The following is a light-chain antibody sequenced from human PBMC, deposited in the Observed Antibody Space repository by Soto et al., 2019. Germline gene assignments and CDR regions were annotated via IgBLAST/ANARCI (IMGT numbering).Light chain of an antibody. J-gene: IGLJ1*01. CDR1: TSDVGSYKR. Sequence: QSALTQPPSVSGSPGQSVTISCTGTTSDVGSYKRVSWYHQPPGTAPKLIIYAVSNLPSGVPDRFSGSKSGNTASLTISGLQSEDEGDYYCSSYTSRSTYVFGTWTKLTVI. CDR2: AVS. CDR3: SSYTSRSTYV. V-gene: IGLV2-18*02.